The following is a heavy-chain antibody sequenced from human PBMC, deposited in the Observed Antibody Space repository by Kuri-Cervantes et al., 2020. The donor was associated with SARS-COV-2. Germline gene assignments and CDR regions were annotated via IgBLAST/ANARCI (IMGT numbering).Heavy chain of an antibody. CDR1: GYTFTSYG. V-gene: IGHV1-18*01. CDR3: ARDAGYYDSSGQRYYFDY. CDR2: ISAYNDNT. Sequence: ASVKVSCKASGYTFTSYGISWVRQAPGQGLEWIGWISAYNDNTNYAQKLQSRVTMTTDTSTRTAYMELRSLRSDDTAVYYCARDAGYYDSSGQRYYFDYWGQGTLVTVSS. J-gene: IGHJ4*02. D-gene: IGHD3-22*01.